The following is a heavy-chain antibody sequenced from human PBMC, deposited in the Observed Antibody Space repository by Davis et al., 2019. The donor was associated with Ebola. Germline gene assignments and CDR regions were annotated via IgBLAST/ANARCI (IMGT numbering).Heavy chain of an antibody. V-gene: IGHV3-21*01. CDR2: ISSSSSYI. CDR1: GFTFSSYS. CDR3: ASVVVGATIH. Sequence: GESLKISCAASGFTFSSYSMNWVRQAPGKGLEWVSSISSSSSYIYYADSVKGRFTISRDNAKNSLYLQMNSLRAADTAVYYCASVVVGATIHWDQGTLVTVSS. J-gene: IGHJ4*02. D-gene: IGHD1-26*01.